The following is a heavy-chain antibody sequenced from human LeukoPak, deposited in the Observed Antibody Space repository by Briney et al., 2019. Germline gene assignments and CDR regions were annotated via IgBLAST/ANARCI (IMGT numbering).Heavy chain of an antibody. V-gene: IGHV4-61*02. J-gene: IGHJ4*02. CDR2: IYNSGST. Sequence: ASQTLSLTCIVSGGSISRGSYYWSWIRQPAGKGLEWMGRIYNSGSTNYNPSLKSRVTISTDMSKNQIPLKLSSVTAADTAVYYCARQTFGVLYFDSWGQGTLVIVSS. CDR1: GGSISRGSYY. CDR3: ARQTFGVLYFDS. D-gene: IGHD3-10*01.